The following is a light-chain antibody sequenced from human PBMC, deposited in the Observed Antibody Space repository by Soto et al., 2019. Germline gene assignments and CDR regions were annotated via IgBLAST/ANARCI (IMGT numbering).Light chain of an antibody. V-gene: IGKV3-11*01. CDR3: QQYNSYST. Sequence: EIVLTQSPGTLSLSPGERATLSCRASQTISSYLAWYQQKPGKAPRLLIYDASSRASGIPARFSGSGSGTEFTLTISSLQPEDFASYYCQQYNSYSTFGQGTKV. J-gene: IGKJ1*01. CDR1: QTISSY. CDR2: DAS.